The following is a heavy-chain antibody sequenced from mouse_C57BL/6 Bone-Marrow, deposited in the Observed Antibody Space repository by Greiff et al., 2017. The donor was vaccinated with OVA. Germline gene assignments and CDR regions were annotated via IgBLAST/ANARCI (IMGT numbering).Heavy chain of an antibody. J-gene: IGHJ4*01. CDR3: ASLLWLRRNYAMDY. D-gene: IGHD2-2*01. CDR2: IWSGGST. CDR1: GFSLTSYG. V-gene: IGHV2-2*01. Sequence: QVQLQQSGPGLVQPSQSLSITCTVSGFSLTSYGVHWVRQSPGKGLEWLGVIWSGGSTDYTAAFISRLSLSKDNSKSQVFFKMNCHQADDTAIYYCASLLWLRRNYAMDYWGQGTSVTVSS.